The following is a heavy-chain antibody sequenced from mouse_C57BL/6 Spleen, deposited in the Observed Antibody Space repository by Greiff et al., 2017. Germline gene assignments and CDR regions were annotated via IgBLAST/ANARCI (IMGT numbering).Heavy chain of an antibody. CDR2: INPSTGGT. Sequence: EVQLHQSGPELVKPGASVKISCKASGYSFTGYYMNWVKQSPDKSLEWIGEINPSTGGTTYNQKFKAKATLTVDKSSSTSYMKLKSLTSEGSAFYYGAREDWVTTARHWYFDVWGTGTTVTVSS. D-gene: IGHD2-3*01. CDR1: GYSFTGYY. V-gene: IGHV1-42*01. J-gene: IGHJ1*03. CDR3: AREDWVTTARHWYFDV.